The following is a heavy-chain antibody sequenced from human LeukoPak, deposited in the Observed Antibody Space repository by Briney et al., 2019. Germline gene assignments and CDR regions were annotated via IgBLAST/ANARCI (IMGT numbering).Heavy chain of an antibody. Sequence: ASVKVSCKASGGTFSSYAISWVRQAPGQGLEWMGGIIPIFGTANYAQKFQGRVTITADESTSTAYMELSSLRSEDTAVYYCARDLSMVRGVFAYWGQGTLVTVSS. CDR2: IIPIFGTA. D-gene: IGHD3-10*01. CDR1: GGTFSSYA. J-gene: IGHJ4*02. CDR3: ARDLSMVRGVFAY. V-gene: IGHV1-69*01.